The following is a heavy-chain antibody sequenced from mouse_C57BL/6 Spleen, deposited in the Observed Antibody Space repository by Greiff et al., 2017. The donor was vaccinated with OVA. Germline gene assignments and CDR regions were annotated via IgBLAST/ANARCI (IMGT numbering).Heavy chain of an antibody. V-gene: IGHV10-3*01. CDR1: GFTFNTYA. D-gene: IGHD1-1*01. CDR3: VREGELRFYYAMDY. Sequence: EVMLVESGGGLVQPKGSLKLSCAASGFTFNTYAMHWVRQAPGKGLEWVARIRSKSSNYATYYADSVKDRFTISRDDSQSMLYLQMNNLKTEDTAMYYCVREGELRFYYAMDYWGQGTSVTVSS. CDR2: IRSKSSNYAT. J-gene: IGHJ4*01.